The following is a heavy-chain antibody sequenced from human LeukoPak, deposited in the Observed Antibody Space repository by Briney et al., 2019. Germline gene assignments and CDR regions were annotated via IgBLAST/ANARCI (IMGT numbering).Heavy chain of an antibody. D-gene: IGHD3-10*01. V-gene: IGHV3-74*01. Sequence: GGSLRLSCSASGFTFSNYWMHWVRQAPGKGLVWVSRVNGDGSATNYADSVKGRFTISRDNAKNTLYLQMNSLRPEDTAVYYCARNHYGSVDYWGQGTLVTVSS. CDR1: GFTFSNYW. CDR3: ARNHYGSVDY. CDR2: VNGDGSAT. J-gene: IGHJ4*02.